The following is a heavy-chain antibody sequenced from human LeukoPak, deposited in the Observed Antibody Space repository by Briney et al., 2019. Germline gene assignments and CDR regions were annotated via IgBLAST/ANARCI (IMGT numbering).Heavy chain of an antibody. J-gene: IGHJ4*02. Sequence: GGSLRLPCAASGFTFSSYAMHWVRQAPGKGLEWVAVISYDGSNKYYADSVKGRFTISRDNSKNTLYLQMNSLRAEDTAVYYCARSMAGYYYDSSGPLDYWGQGTLVTVSS. CDR3: ARSMAGYYYDSSGPLDY. CDR2: ISYDGSNK. D-gene: IGHD3-22*01. V-gene: IGHV3-30*04. CDR1: GFTFSSYA.